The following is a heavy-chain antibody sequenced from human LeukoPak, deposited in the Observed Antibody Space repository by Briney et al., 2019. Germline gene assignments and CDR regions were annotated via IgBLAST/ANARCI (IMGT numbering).Heavy chain of an antibody. Sequence: GSLRLSCAASGFTFNSYWMNWVRQAPGKGLEWIGEIYHSGSTNYNPSLKSRVTISVDKSKNQFSLKLSSVTAADTAVYYCAGLEGLPAYWGQGTLVTVSS. CDR1: GFTFNSYW. CDR2: IYHSGST. CDR3: AGLEGLPAY. D-gene: IGHD5-12*01. J-gene: IGHJ4*02. V-gene: IGHV4-4*02.